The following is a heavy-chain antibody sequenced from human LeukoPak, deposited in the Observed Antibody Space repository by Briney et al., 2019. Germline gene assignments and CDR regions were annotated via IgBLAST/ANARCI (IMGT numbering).Heavy chain of an antibody. CDR3: ARLTQFSSGWYYFDY. CDR1: GGSISSYY. Sequence: SETLSLTCTVSGGSISSYYWSWIRQPPGKGLEWIGYIYYSGSTNYNPSLKSRVTISVDTSKNQFSLKLSSVTAADTAVYYCARLTQFSSGWYYFDYWGQGTLVTVSS. D-gene: IGHD6-19*01. V-gene: IGHV4-59*08. J-gene: IGHJ4*02. CDR2: IYYSGST.